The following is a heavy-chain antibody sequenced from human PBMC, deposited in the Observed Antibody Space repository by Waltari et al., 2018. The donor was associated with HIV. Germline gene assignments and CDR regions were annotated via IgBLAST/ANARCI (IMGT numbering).Heavy chain of an antibody. Sequence: QVQLVESGGGVVQPGRSLRLSCAVSGFPFSSSGMHWARQAPGKGLEWVAVIWYDGSKKYYADSVKGRFTISRDNSKNTLYLQMNSLRDEDTAVYYCARGVHDFYYGMDVWGQGTSVTISS. CDR2: IWYDGSKK. J-gene: IGHJ6*02. CDR3: ARGVHDFYYGMDV. CDR1: GFPFSSSG. V-gene: IGHV3-33*01.